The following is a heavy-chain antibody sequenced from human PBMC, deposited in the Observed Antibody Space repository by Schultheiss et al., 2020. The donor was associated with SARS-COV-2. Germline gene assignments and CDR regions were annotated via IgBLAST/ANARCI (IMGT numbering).Heavy chain of an antibody. CDR2: IYYSGST. CDR1: GGSFSGYY. CDR3: ARRQFYYYGMDV. J-gene: IGHJ6*02. Sequence: GSLRLSCAVYGGSFSGYYWSWIRQPPGKGLEWIGYIYYSGSTNYNPSLKSRVTMSVDTSKAQISLNLTSITAADTAVYYCARRQFYYYGMDVWGQGTTVTVSS. V-gene: IGHV4-34*01.